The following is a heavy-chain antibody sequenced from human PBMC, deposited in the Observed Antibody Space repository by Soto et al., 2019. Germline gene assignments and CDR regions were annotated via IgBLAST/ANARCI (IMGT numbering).Heavy chain of an antibody. CDR3: AASYDFWSGLYGMDV. D-gene: IGHD3-3*01. CDR1: GFTFTSSA. Sequence: ASVKVSCKASGFTFTSSAVQWVRQARGQRLEWIGWIVVGSGNTNYAQKFQERVTITRDMSTSTAYMELSSLRSEDTAVYYCAASYDFWSGLYGMDVWGQGTTVTVSS. CDR2: IVVGSGNT. J-gene: IGHJ6*02. V-gene: IGHV1-58*01.